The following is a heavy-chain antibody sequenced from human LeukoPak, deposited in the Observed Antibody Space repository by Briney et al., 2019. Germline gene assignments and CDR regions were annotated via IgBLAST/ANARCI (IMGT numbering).Heavy chain of an antibody. CDR1: GFTFSSYA. J-gene: IGHJ4*02. Sequence: GRSLRLSCAASGFTFSSYAMHWVRQAPGKGLEWVAVISYDGSNKYYADTVKGRFTISRDNAKNTLYLQMNSLRADDTAVYYCASSLLGVSPWGQGTLVTVSS. CDR3: ASSLLGVSP. CDR2: ISYDGSNK. V-gene: IGHV3-30-3*01. D-gene: IGHD3-3*01.